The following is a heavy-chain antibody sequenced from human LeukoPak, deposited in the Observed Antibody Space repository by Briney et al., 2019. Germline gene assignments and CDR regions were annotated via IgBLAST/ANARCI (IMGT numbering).Heavy chain of an antibody. V-gene: IGHV4-59*01. J-gene: IGHJ5*02. CDR2: IYYSGST. Sequence: TPAETLSLTCTVSGGSISNYYWSWIRQPPGKGLEWIAYIYYSGSTNYNPSLKSRVTMSEDTSNNQFCLKRSSVTDADTAVYYCARESGGWFDPWGQGTLVTVSS. CDR3: ARESGGWFDP. D-gene: IGHD1-26*01. CDR1: GGSISNYY.